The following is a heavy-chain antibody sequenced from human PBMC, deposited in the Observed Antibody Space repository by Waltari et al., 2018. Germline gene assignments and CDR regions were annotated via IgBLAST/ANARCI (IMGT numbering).Heavy chain of an antibody. Sequence: EVQLVQSGAEVKKPGATVKISCKASGYTFTDYYMHWVQQAPGKGLEWMGRVDPEDGETIYAEKFQGRFTIPADTSTYTAYMELNSLRAEDTAVYYCARDDGGNGYYYYYYGMDVWGQGTTVTVSS. J-gene: IGHJ6*02. V-gene: IGHV1-69-2*01. CDR3: ARDDGGNGYYYYYYGMDV. CDR2: VDPEDGET. CDR1: GYTFTDYY. D-gene: IGHD2-15*01.